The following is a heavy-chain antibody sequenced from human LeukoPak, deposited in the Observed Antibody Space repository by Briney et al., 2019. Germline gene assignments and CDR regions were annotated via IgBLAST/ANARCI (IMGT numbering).Heavy chain of an antibody. V-gene: IGHV3-13*01. J-gene: IGHJ4*02. Sequence: GGSLRLSCAASGFTFSSYDMHWVRQATGKGLEWVSVIGTTGETYYPASVRGRFTISRENGRNSLYLQMNNLRAGDTALYYCARGRGYYFDYWGQGTLVTVSS. CDR2: IGTTGET. CDR3: ARGRGYYFDY. CDR1: GFTFSSYD. D-gene: IGHD3-10*01.